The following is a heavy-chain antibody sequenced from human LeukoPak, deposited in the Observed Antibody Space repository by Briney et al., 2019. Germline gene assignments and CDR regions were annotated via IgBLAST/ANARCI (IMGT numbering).Heavy chain of an antibody. CDR1: GGSISSYY. CDR3: ARMGDGYNRRDFDY. J-gene: IGHJ4*02. CDR2: IHYTGST. Sequence: SETLSLTCTVSGGSISSYYWNWIRQPPGKGLEWIGYIHYTGSTYYNPSLKSRVTISIDTSKNQFSLKLNSVTAADTAVYYCARMGDGYNRRDFDYWGQGTLVSVSS. D-gene: IGHD5-24*01. V-gene: IGHV4-59*12.